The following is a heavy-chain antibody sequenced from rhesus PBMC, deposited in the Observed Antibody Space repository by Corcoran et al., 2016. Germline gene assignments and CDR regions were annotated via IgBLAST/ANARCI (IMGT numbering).Heavy chain of an antibody. D-gene: IGHD4-4*01. Sequence: QVQLQESGPGVVKPSETLSLTFAVSGGSISASYRWSWIRQPPGKGLEWIGDNYGSSPSTNYNPSLKSQVTISKDTSKNQFSLKLSSVTAADTAVYYCARGTMVATNWGQGVLVTVSS. CDR2: NYGSSPST. J-gene: IGHJ4*01. CDR3: ARGTMVATN. V-gene: IGHV4S10*01. CDR1: GGSISASYR.